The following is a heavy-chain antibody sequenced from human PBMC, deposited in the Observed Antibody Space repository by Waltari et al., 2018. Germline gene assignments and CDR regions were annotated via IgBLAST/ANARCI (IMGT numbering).Heavy chain of an antibody. CDR2: VDPEDGQT. CDR1: GYTLRHYS. J-gene: IGHJ3*02. CDR3: ATALGDSISASRPFEI. D-gene: IGHD3-3*02. V-gene: IGHV1-69-2*01. Sequence: EVRLLQSGAEVTKPGTTLKISCRLSGYTLRHYSIHWIQQAPGKGLQLMGLVDPEDGQTIYAEALQGRISMTADSSTETVYMELTSLTSDDSAVYYCATALGDSISASRPFEIWGQGTVITVSS.